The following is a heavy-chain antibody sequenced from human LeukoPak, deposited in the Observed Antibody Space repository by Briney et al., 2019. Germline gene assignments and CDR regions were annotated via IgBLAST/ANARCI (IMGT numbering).Heavy chain of an antibody. J-gene: IGHJ3*02. Sequence: SETLSLTCTVSGGSVTNYHWSWIRQPAGKGLEWIARFYTGGSTTYNPSLNGRATMSVDTSTNHFSLKLTSVTAAATALYFCATVEVGTVDVFDIWGQGTMVTVSS. D-gene: IGHD1-26*01. CDR3: ATVEVGTVDVFDI. V-gene: IGHV4-4*07. CDR2: FYTGGST. CDR1: GGSVTNYH.